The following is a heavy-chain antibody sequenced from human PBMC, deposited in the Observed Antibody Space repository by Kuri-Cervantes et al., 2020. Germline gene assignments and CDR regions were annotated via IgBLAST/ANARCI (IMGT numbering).Heavy chain of an antibody. CDR2: IYYSGST. V-gene: IGHV4-59*13. D-gene: IGHD3-22*01. Sequence: GSLRLSCTVSGGSISSYYWSWIRQPPGKGLEWIGYIYYSGSTNYNPSLKSRVTMSVDSSKNQFSLKLTSVTAADTAVYYCARDRLVMVVWGQGALVTVSS. CDR1: GGSISSYY. J-gene: IGHJ4*02. CDR3: ARDRLVMVV.